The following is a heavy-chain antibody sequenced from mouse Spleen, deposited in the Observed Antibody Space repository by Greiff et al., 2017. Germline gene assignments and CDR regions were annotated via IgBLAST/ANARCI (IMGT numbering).Heavy chain of an antibody. J-gene: IGHJ1*01. V-gene: IGHV1-22*01. Sequence: EVQLQESGPELVKPGASVKMSCKASGYTFTDYNMHWVKQSHGKSLEWIGYINPNNGGTSYNQKFKGKATLTVNKSSSTAYMELHSLTSEDSAVYFCARGLTGTSWYFDVWGAGTTVTVSS. CDR2: INPNNGGT. CDR3: ARGLTGTSWYFDV. D-gene: IGHD4-1*01. CDR1: GYTFTDYN.